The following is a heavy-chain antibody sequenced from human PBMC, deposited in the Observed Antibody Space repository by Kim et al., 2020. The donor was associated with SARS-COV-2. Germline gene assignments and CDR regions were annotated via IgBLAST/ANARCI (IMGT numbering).Heavy chain of an antibody. V-gene: IGHV4-34*01. CDR3: ARPSGSYYERYFQH. CDR1: GGSFSGYY. D-gene: IGHD1-26*01. J-gene: IGHJ1*01. CDR2: INHSGST. Sequence: SETLSLTCAVYGGSFSGYYWSWIRQPPGKGLEWIGEINHSGSTNYNPSLKSRVTISVDTSKNQFSLKLSSVTAADTAVYYCARPSGSYYERYFQHWGQGTLVTVSS.